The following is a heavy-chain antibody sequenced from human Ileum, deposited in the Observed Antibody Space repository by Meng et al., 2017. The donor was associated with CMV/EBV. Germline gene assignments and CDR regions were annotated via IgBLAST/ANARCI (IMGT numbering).Heavy chain of an antibody. J-gene: IGHJ4*01. CDR2: ISGGGT. Sequence: GGSLRLSCAASGFTFSSFAMSWVRQAPGRGLEWVSIISGGGTYYADSVDGRFTISRDNSKNTLYLQMNSLRAEDTALYYCVKGLTVFEYWGHGTLVTVSS. V-gene: IGHV3-23*03. CDR3: VKGLTVFEY. D-gene: IGHD2-8*02. CDR1: GFTFSSFA.